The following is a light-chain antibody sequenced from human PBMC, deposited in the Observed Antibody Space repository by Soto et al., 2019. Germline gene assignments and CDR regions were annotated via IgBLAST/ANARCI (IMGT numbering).Light chain of an antibody. CDR3: MRGLQPQT. Sequence: ESVITQSPLSLPVTPGEPASISCRSSQSLLQSDGYNYLDWYLQKPGQSPQLLIFLASNRASGVPDRFSGSGSGTDFTLKISRVEADDVGVYYCMRGLQPQTFGHGTKLEIK. J-gene: IGKJ2*01. V-gene: IGKV2-28*01. CDR2: LAS. CDR1: QSLLQSDGYNY.